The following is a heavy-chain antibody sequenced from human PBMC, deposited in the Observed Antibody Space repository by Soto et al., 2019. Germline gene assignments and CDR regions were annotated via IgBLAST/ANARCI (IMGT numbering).Heavy chain of an antibody. Sequence: QAQLVESGGGLVKPGGSLRLSCAASGFSFSDYYMNWIRQAPGKGLEWIAYISSSSTYTYYADSVKGRLTISRDNANRSLFLQMNSLRVEDTAIYYCARGSNSGWAAHFDYWGQGALVTVSS. CDR2: ISSSSTYT. CDR1: GFSFSDYY. CDR3: ARGSNSGWAAHFDY. J-gene: IGHJ4*02. D-gene: IGHD6-19*01. V-gene: IGHV3-11*05.